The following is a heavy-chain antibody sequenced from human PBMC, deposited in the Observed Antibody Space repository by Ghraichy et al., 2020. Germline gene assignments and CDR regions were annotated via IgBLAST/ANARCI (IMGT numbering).Heavy chain of an antibody. Sequence: ETLSLTCAASGFTFSTYAMHWVRQAPGKGLEYVSAITNNGGSTYYVNSVKGRFTISRDNSKNTLYLQMGSLRAEDMAVYYCARAFTYYYYMDVWGKGTTVTVSS. V-gene: IGHV3-64*01. CDR2: ITNNGGST. CDR1: GFTFSTYA. CDR3: ARAFTYYYYMDV. J-gene: IGHJ6*03. D-gene: IGHD3-16*01.